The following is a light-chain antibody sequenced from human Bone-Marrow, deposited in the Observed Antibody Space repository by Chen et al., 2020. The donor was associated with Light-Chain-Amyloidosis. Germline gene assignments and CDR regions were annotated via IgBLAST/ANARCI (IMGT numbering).Light chain of an antibody. Sequence: NFMLTQPHAVSESPGKTVIISCTRSSGSIATNYVQWYQQRPGSSPTTVIYEDDQSPSGVPDRFSGSIDRSSNSASLTISGLKTEDEADYYCQSYQGSSQGVFGGGTKLTVL. CDR3: QSYQGSSQGV. J-gene: IGLJ3*02. V-gene: IGLV6-57*01. CDR1: SGSIATNY. CDR2: EDD.